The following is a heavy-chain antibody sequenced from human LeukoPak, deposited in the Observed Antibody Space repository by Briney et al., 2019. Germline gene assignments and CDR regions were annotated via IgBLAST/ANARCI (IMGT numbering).Heavy chain of an antibody. V-gene: IGHV1-2*06. CDR2: INPNSGGT. Sequence: ASVKVSCKTSGYTFTGYYMNWVRQAPGQGLEWMGRINPNSGGTNYAQKFQGRVTMTRDTSISTAYMELSRLRSDDTAVYYCARDSYYDSSGETSLDDYWGQGTLVTVSS. D-gene: IGHD3-22*01. CDR3: ARDSYYDSSGETSLDDY. J-gene: IGHJ4*02. CDR1: GYTFTGYY.